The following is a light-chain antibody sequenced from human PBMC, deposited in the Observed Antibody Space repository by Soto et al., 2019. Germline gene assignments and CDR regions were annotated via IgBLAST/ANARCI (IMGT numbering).Light chain of an antibody. Sequence: DIPMTQSPSTLSASVGDRVTITCRASQSISNWLAWYQQKPGKAPKLLMYDASSLESGVPSRFSGSGSGTEFTLTITSLQPDDFATYYCQQYDGSHLTFGGGTKVEIK. CDR2: DAS. V-gene: IGKV1-5*01. CDR3: QQYDGSHLT. J-gene: IGKJ4*01. CDR1: QSISNW.